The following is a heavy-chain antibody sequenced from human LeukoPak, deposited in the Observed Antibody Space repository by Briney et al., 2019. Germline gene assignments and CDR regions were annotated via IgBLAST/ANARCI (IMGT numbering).Heavy chain of an antibody. CDR1: GGTFSSYA. D-gene: IGHD5-18*01. V-gene: IGHV1-69*13. Sequence: ASVKVSCKASGGTFSSYAISWVRQAPGQGLEWMGGIIPIFGTANYAQKFQGRATITADESTSTAYMELSSLRSEDTAVYYCARDRGYSYGATDYWGQGTLVTVSS. CDR3: ARDRGYSYGATDY. CDR2: IIPIFGTA. J-gene: IGHJ4*02.